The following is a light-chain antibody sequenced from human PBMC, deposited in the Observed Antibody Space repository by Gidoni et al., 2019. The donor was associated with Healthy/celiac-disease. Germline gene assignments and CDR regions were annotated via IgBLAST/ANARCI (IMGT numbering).Light chain of an antibody. CDR2: DAS. Sequence: DIHMTQSPSSLSASVGDRVTITCQASQDISNYLNWYQQKPGQAPKLLIYDASNLETGVPSRFSGSGSGTDFTFTISSLQPEDIATYYCQQYDNLLITFXGXTKVEIK. CDR3: QQYDNLLIT. CDR1: QDISNY. J-gene: IGKJ4*02. V-gene: IGKV1-33*01.